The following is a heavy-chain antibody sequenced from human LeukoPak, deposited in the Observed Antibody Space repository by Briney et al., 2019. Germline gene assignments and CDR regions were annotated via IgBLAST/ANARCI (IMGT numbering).Heavy chain of an antibody. V-gene: IGHV4-31*03. J-gene: IGHJ2*01. CDR3: ARVQLAAPYWYFDL. CDR2: IYYSGST. Sequence: SETLSLTCTVSGGSISSGGYYWSWFRQHPGKGLEWIGYIYYSGSTYYNPSLKSRVTISVDTSKNQFSLKLSSVTAADTAVYYCARVQLAAPYWYFDLWGRGTLVTVSS. CDR1: GGSISSGGYY. D-gene: IGHD2-15*01.